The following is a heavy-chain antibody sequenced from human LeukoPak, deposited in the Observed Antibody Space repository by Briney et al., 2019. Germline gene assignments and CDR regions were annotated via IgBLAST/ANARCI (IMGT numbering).Heavy chain of an antibody. CDR2: IRYDGRNK. CDR3: ANENGGPDY. V-gene: IGHV3-30*02. J-gene: IGHJ4*02. Sequence: PGGSLRLSCAAPGFTFSTYGMHWVRQAPGKGLEWVAFIRYDGRNKYYADSVKGRFIISRGNSKNTLYLQMSSVRAEDTAVYYCANENGGPDYWGQGTLVTVSS. CDR1: GFTFSTYG. D-gene: IGHD3-10*01.